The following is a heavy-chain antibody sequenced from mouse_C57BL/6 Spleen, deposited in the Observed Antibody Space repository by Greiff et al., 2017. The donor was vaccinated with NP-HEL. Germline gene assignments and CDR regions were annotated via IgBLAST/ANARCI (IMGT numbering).Heavy chain of an antibody. J-gene: IGHJ4*01. Sequence: QVQLQQSGAELVRPGASVTLSCKASGYTFTDYEMHWVKQTPVHGLEWIGAIDPETGGTAYNQKFKGKAILTADKSSSTAYMELRSLTSEDSAVYYCTRSTWLLDYAMDYWGQGTSVTVSS. CDR2: IDPETGGT. V-gene: IGHV1-15*01. D-gene: IGHD2-3*01. CDR1: GYTFTDYE. CDR3: TRSTWLLDYAMDY.